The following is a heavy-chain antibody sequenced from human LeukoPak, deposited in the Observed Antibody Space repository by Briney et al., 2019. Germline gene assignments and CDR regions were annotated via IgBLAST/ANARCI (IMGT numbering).Heavy chain of an antibody. CDR2: IYYSGST. CDR1: GGSISSYY. J-gene: IGHJ6*03. V-gene: IGHV4-59*12. CDR3: AREVEGYYYMDV. Sequence: SETLSLTCTVSGGSISSYYWSWIRQPPGKGLEWIGYIYYSGSTNYNPSLKSRVTISVDTSKNQFSLKLSSVTAADTAVYYCAREVEGYYYMDVWGKGTTVTVSS.